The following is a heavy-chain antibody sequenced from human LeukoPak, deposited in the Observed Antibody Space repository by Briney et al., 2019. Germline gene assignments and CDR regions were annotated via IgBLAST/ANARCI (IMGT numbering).Heavy chain of an antibody. CDR3: ARSGYCSGGSCYPEDYLDY. J-gene: IGHJ4*02. CDR2: IYHSGST. D-gene: IGHD2-15*01. CDR1: GYSISSGYY. Sequence: NASETLSLTCAVSGYSISSGYYRGWIRQPPGKGLEWIGSIYHSGSTYYNPSLKSRVTISVDTSKNQFSLKLSSVTAADTAVYYCARSGYCSGGSCYPEDYLDYWGQGTLVTVSS. V-gene: IGHV4-38-2*01.